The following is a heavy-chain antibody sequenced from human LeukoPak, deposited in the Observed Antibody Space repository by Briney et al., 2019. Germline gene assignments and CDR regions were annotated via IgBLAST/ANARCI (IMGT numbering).Heavy chain of an antibody. CDR2: ISSSGSTI. CDR3: VRGYYDSSGYRPADYYFDY. J-gene: IGHJ4*02. V-gene: IGHV3-48*03. CDR1: GFTFSSYE. Sequence: GGSLRLSCAASGFTFSSYEMNWVRQAPGKGLEWVSYISSSGSTIYYADSVKGRFTISRDNSKNTLYLQMNSLRAEDTAVYYCVRGYYDSSGYRPADYYFDYWGQGTLVTVSS. D-gene: IGHD3-22*01.